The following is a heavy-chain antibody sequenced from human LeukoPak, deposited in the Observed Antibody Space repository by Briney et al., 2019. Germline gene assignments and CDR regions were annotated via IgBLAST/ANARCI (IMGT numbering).Heavy chain of an antibody. CDR3: ARGYLIVATRGYYYSYMDV. Sequence: GGSLRLSCAASGFTFNTYSMNWVRQAPGKGLEWVSYISSSSATIYYADSVKGRFTISRDNAKNSLYLQMDSLRAEDTAVYYCARGYLIVATRGYYYSYMDVSGKGTTVTVSS. J-gene: IGHJ6*03. V-gene: IGHV3-48*01. CDR1: GFTFNTYS. D-gene: IGHD5-12*01. CDR2: ISSSSATI.